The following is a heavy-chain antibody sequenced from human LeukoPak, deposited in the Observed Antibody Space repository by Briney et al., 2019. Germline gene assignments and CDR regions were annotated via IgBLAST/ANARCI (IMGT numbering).Heavy chain of an antibody. V-gene: IGHV3-30*18. Sequence: GGSLRLSCAASGFTFSSYGMHWVRQAPGKGLEWVAVISFDGSNKYYADSVKGRFTISRDNSKNSLYLQMNSLRTEDTVLYYCAKDFTQYYYGSASHRGFDYWGQGTLVTVSS. J-gene: IGHJ4*02. D-gene: IGHD3-10*01. CDR1: GFTFSSYG. CDR3: AKDFTQYYYGSASHRGFDY. CDR2: ISFDGSNK.